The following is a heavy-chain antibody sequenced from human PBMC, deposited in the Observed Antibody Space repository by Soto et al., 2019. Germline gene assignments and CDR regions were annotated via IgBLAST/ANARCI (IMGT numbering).Heavy chain of an antibody. J-gene: IGHJ4*02. D-gene: IGHD3-22*01. Sequence: ASVKVSCKASGYTFTSYDINWVRQATGQGLEWMGWMNPNSGNTGYAQKFQGRVTMTRNTYISTAYMELSSLRSEDTAVYYCARGLYYYDSSGYLMVHFDYWGQGTLVTVSS. CDR1: GYTFTSYD. CDR3: ARGLYYYDSSGYLMVHFDY. V-gene: IGHV1-8*01. CDR2: MNPNSGNT.